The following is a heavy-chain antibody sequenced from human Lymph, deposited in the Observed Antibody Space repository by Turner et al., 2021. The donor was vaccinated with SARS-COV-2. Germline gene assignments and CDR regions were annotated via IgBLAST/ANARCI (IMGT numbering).Heavy chain of an antibody. V-gene: IGHV1-69*04. CDR2: IIPMFGIA. CDR1: GGTFSSYA. D-gene: IGHD2-21*02. Sequence: QVHLVQSGAEVKKPGSSVKVSCKASGGTFSSYAISWVRQAPGQGLEWMGRIIPMFGIASYAQKFQGRVSITADKSTSTGYMELSSLRSEDTAVYYCAAQFTVVTPPDGFDIWGQGTMVTISS. CDR3: AAQFTVVTPPDGFDI. J-gene: IGHJ3*02.